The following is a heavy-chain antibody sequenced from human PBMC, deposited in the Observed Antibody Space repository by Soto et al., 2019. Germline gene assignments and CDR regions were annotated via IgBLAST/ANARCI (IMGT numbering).Heavy chain of an antibody. J-gene: IGHJ3*02. V-gene: IGHV3-74*01. CDR3: VRDAATDAFDI. Sequence: EVQLVESGGGLVQPGGSLRLSCAASGFTFSSYWMHWVRQAPGKGLVWVSRINSDGSSTSYADSVKGRFTISRDNAKNTLYLQMNSLRAEDTTVYYCVRDAATDAFDIWGQGTMVTVSS. CDR1: GFTFSSYW. D-gene: IGHD6-25*01. CDR2: INSDGSST.